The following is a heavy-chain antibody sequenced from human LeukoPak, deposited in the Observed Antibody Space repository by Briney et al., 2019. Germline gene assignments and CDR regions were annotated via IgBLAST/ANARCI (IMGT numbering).Heavy chain of an antibody. CDR2: MNPNSGNT. CDR3: ARAFSGVDY. V-gene: IGHV1-8*01. Sequence: ASVKVSCKASGYTFTSYDINGVRQATGQGREWMGWMNPNSGNTGYAQKFQGRVTMTRNTSISTAYMELSSLRPEDTAVYYCARAFSGVDYWGQGTLVTVSS. CDR1: GYTFTSYD. J-gene: IGHJ4*02.